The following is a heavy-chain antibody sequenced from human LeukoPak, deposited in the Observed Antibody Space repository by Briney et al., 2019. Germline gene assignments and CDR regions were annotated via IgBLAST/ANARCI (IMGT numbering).Heavy chain of an antibody. V-gene: IGHV1-18*04. J-gene: IGHJ4*02. Sequence: ASVKVSCKASGYTFTSYGISWVGQAPGQELEWMGGISAYNGKTNDAQKLQGRVSMTTDTSTSTAYMELRSLRSDDTAVYYCARHSPQLNYDILTGYYNRTFDYGGQGPLVTVSS. CDR3: ARHSPQLNYDILTGYYNRTFDY. CDR1: GYTFTSYG. D-gene: IGHD3-9*01. CDR2: ISAYNGKT.